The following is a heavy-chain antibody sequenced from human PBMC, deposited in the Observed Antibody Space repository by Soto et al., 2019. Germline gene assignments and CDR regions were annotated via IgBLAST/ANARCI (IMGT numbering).Heavy chain of an antibody. D-gene: IGHD2-15*01. Sequence: PGGSLRLSCAASGFTFSSYAMSWVRQAPGKGLEWVSAISGSGGSTYYADSVKGRFTISRDNSKNTLYLQMNSLRAEDTAVYYCAKDPSDCSGGSCYRAFDYWGQGTLVTVSS. CDR2: ISGSGGST. J-gene: IGHJ4*02. CDR3: AKDPSDCSGGSCYRAFDY. CDR1: GFTFSSYA. V-gene: IGHV3-23*01.